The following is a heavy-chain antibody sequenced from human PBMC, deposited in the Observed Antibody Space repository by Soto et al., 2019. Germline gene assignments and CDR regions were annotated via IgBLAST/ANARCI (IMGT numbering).Heavy chain of an antibody. CDR1: GGSISSGDYY. D-gene: IGHD5-18*01. J-gene: IGHJ6*02. V-gene: IGHV4-39*01. CDR3: ACIFSGGYGYGFYYYGMDV. Sequence: SETLSLTCTVSGGSISSGDYYWSWIRQPPGKGLDLIGIFYYSGSTYYNPSLKSRVTISVDTSKNQFFLKLSSVTAADTAVYYCACIFSGGYGYGFYYYGMDVWGQGTTVTVSS. CDR2: FYYSGST.